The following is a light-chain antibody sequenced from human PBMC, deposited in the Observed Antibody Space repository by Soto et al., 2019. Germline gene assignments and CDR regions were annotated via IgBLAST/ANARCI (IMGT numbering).Light chain of an antibody. J-gene: IGLJ2*01. CDR3: SSYSSSTTLVV. CDR2: EVS. V-gene: IGLV2-14*01. Sequence: QPVLTQPASVSGSPGQSITISCTGTTSDVGGYNYVSWYQQHPDKAPKLIVYEVSSRPSGVSNRFSGSKSGNTASLTISGLQTEDEADYYCSSYSSSTTLVVFGGGTKVTVL. CDR1: TSDVGGYNY.